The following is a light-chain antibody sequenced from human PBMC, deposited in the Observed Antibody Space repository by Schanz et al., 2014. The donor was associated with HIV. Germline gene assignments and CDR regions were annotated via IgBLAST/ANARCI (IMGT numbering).Light chain of an antibody. CDR3: QQYDIISWT. CDR1: QAINNY. J-gene: IGKJ1*01. Sequence: DIQMTQSPSSLSASVGDRVTITCRASQAINNYLAWYQQRPGKVPNLLVYGASTLRSGVPSRFSGSGSGTEFTLTISSLQPDDFATYYCQQYDIISWTFGLGTKVEIK. CDR2: GAS. V-gene: IGKV1-27*01.